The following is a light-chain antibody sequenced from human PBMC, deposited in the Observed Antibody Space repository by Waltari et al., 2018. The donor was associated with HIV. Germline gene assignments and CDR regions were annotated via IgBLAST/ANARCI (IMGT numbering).Light chain of an antibody. Sequence: EIVLTQSPGTLSLSPGERATLSCRASQSVSSSYLAWYQQKHGQAPRLLIYGASSRATGIPDRFSGSRSGTDFTLSISRLEPEDFAVYYCQQYGSLPFTFGPGTKVDIK. CDR3: QQYGSLPFT. CDR1: QSVSSSY. CDR2: GAS. J-gene: IGKJ3*01. V-gene: IGKV3-20*01.